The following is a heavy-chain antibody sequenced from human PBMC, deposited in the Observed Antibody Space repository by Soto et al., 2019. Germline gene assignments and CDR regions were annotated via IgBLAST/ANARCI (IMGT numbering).Heavy chain of an antibody. V-gene: IGHV4-59*08. CDR3: ARRYGWNFDF. CDR2: IYYSGST. Sequence: SETLSLTCTVSGGSISSYYWSWIRQPPGKGLEWIGYIYYSGSTNYNPSLKSRVTISVDTSKNQFSLKLTSVTAADTAVYYCARRYGWNFDFWGQGTLVTVSS. D-gene: IGHD6-19*01. J-gene: IGHJ4*02. CDR1: GGSISSYY.